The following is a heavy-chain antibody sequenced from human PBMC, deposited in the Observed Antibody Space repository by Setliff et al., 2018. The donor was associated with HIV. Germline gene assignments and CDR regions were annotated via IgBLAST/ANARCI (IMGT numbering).Heavy chain of an antibody. Sequence: PSETLSLTCTVSGDSINNYYWSWIRQPPGKGPEWIGYVYSTGSTNSKSSLKSRVTISVDTSKNQFSLKLSSVTAADTAVYYCAGGGWDQWLVRGWFDPWGQGTLVTVSS. J-gene: IGHJ5*02. CDR1: GDSINNYY. CDR3: AGGGWDQWLVRGWFDP. D-gene: IGHD6-19*01. CDR2: VYSTGST. V-gene: IGHV4-59*01.